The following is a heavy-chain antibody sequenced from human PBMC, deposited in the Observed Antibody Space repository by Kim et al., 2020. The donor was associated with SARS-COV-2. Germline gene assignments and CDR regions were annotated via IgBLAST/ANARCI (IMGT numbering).Heavy chain of an antibody. D-gene: IGHD3-16*01. V-gene: IGHV3-23*01. J-gene: IGHJ6*02. CDR3: AKGRVGERNGMDV. Sequence: GGSLRLSCAASGFTFSNYALSWVRQPPGKELECVSAISGSGTRPYYADSVRGRFTISRDNSKNTLFLQMNSLRAEDTAVYYCAKGRVGERNGMDVWGQGT. CDR1: GFTFSNYA. CDR2: ISGSGTRP.